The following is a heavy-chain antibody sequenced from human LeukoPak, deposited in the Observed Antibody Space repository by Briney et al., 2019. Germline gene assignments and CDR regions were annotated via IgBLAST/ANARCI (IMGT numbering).Heavy chain of an antibody. D-gene: IGHD3-3*01. CDR2: IYHSGST. CDR3: ASSSFRSGFDP. Sequence: SETLSLTCAVSGGSISSSDWWSWVRQPPGKGLEWIGEIYHSGSTNYNPSLKSRVTISVDKSKNQFSLKLSSVTAADTAVYYCASSSFRSGFDPWGQGTLVTVSS. V-gene: IGHV4-4*02. CDR1: GGSISSSDW. J-gene: IGHJ5*02.